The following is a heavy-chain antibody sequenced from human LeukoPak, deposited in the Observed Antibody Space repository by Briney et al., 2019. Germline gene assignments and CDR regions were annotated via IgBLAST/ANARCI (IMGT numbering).Heavy chain of an antibody. Sequence: GESLKISCKGSGYSFTSYWIGWVRQMPGKGLEWMGIIFPGDSDTRYSPSFQGQVTISADKSINAAYLQWRSLKASDTAMYYCARSGVPGAMTWFDPWGQRTLVTVSS. J-gene: IGHJ5*02. V-gene: IGHV5-51*01. CDR1: GYSFTSYW. D-gene: IGHD2-2*01. CDR3: ARSGVPGAMTWFDP. CDR2: IFPGDSDT.